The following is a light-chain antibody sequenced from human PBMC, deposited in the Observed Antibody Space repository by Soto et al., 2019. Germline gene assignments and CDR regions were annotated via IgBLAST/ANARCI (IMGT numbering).Light chain of an antibody. V-gene: IGKV2-30*01. Sequence: QAASISCRSSQSLVFSDGDTYLSWFQQRPGQSPRRLIYKVSQRDSGVPDRFSGSGSGTDFTLKISRVEAEDVAVYYCMQSPGWPWTFGQGTKVEIK. CDR2: KVS. CDR1: QSLVFSDGDTY. CDR3: MQSPGWPWT. J-gene: IGKJ1*01.